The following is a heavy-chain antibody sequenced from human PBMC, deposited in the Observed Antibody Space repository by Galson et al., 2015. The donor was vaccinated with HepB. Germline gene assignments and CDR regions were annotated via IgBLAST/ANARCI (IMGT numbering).Heavy chain of an antibody. CDR1: GFSFSSYA. D-gene: IGHD6-19*01. CDR3: APRGIPVE. Sequence: SLRLSCAASGFSFSSYAMAWVRQAPGKGLEWVSVIGGSGVHYTDSVKGRCTISRDDSKNKMYLQMDSLRADDTAVYFCAPRGIPVEWGKGTTVTVSS. V-gene: IGHV3-23*01. CDR2: IGGSGV. J-gene: IGHJ6*04.